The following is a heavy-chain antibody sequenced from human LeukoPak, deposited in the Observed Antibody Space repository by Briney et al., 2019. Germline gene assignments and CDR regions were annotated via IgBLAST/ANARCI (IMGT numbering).Heavy chain of an antibody. D-gene: IGHD1-26*01. J-gene: IGHJ5*02. V-gene: IGHV4-39*07. CDR3: ARDPIGELLPFDP. Sequence: SETLSLTCTVSGGSISSSSYYWGWIRQPPGEGLEWIGSIYYSGSTYYNPSLKSRVTISVDTSKNQFFLKLSSVTAADTAVYYCARDPIGELLPFDPWGQGTLVTVSS. CDR1: GGSISSSSYY. CDR2: IYYSGST.